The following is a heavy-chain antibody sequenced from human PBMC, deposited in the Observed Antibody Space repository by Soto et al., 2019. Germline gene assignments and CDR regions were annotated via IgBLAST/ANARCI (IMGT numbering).Heavy chain of an antibody. CDR3: AKELNDLPYSSGWTPD. V-gene: IGHV3-23*01. Sequence: EVQLLESGGGLVQPGGSLRLSCAASGFTFSSYAMSWVRQAPGKGLEWVSAISGSGGSTYYADSVKGRFTIARDNSKNTLYLQINSLRAEDTAVYYCAKELNDLPYSSGWTPDWGQGTLVTVSS. J-gene: IGHJ4*02. CDR2: ISGSGGST. CDR1: GFTFSSYA. D-gene: IGHD6-19*01.